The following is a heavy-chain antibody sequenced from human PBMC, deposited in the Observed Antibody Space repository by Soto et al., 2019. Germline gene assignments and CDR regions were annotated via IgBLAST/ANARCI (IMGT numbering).Heavy chain of an antibody. J-gene: IGHJ4*02. D-gene: IGHD6-19*01. CDR2: TYYRSKWYN. CDR1: GDSVSSNSAA. Sequence: SQTLSLTCASSGDSVSSNSAAWSWIRQSPSRGLEWLGRTYYRSKWYNDYAVSVKSRITINPDTSKNQFSLQLHSVTPEDTAVYYCAKDRGPRRQWLIDPFDYWGQGTLVTVSS. V-gene: IGHV6-1*01. CDR3: AKDRGPRRQWLIDPFDY.